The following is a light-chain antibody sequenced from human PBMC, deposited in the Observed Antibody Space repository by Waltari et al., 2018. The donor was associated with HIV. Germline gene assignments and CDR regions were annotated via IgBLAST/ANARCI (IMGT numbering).Light chain of an antibody. V-gene: IGLV7-46*01. Sequence: QAVVTPVPSLTVSPGGTAPLPCGPSTGPVTSGHYPYWFQQKPGQAPRTLIYDTRNKPSWTPARFSGSLLGGKAALTLSGAQPEDEAEYYCLLSDSGARPVVFGGGTKLTVL. CDR3: LLSDSGARPVV. CDR2: DTR. J-gene: IGLJ2*01. CDR1: TGPVTSGHY.